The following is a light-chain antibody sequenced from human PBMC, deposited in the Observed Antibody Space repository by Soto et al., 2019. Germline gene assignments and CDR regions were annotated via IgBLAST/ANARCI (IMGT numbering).Light chain of an antibody. CDR2: DVS. J-gene: IGLJ2*01. CDR3: SSYTSSSAFVV. V-gene: IGLV2-14*01. CDR1: SSDVGGYNY. Sequence: QSALTQPASVSGSPGQSITISCTGTSSDVGGYNYVSWYQQHPGKAPKLMIYDVSNRPSGVSNRFSGSRSGNTASLTISGFHAEDEADYYCSSYTSSSAFVVFGGGTKVTVL.